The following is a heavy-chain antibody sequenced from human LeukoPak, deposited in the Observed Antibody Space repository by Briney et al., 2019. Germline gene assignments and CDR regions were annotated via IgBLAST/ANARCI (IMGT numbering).Heavy chain of an antibody. CDR2: IYYSGST. Sequence: SEALSLTCTVSGGSISRTTYYWGWIRQPPGKGLEWIGSIYYSGSTYYNPSLKSRVTISVDTSKNQFSLKLSSVTAADTAVYYCARRGYSYGDYYYYYYMDVWGKGTTVTVSS. J-gene: IGHJ6*03. CDR1: GGSISRTTYY. V-gene: IGHV4-39*01. CDR3: ARRGYSYGDYYYYYYMDV. D-gene: IGHD5-18*01.